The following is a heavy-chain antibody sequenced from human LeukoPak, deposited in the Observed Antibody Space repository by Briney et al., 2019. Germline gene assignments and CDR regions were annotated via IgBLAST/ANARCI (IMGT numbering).Heavy chain of an antibody. Sequence: GGSLRLSCAASGFTFSSYWMSWVRQVPGKGLEWVANMKQDGSEKYYVDSVKGRFTISRDNAKNSLYLQMNSLRAEDTAMYYCARDRGYFDNWGQGTLVTVSS. J-gene: IGHJ4*02. CDR1: GFTFSSYW. CDR3: ARDRGYFDN. CDR2: MKQDGSEK. V-gene: IGHV3-7*01.